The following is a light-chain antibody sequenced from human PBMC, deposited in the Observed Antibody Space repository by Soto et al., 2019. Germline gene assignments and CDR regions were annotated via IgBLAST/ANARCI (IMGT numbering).Light chain of an antibody. V-gene: IGLV2-23*01. CDR3: CSYAGSSTYV. Sequence: QSVLTQPASVSGSPGQSITISCTGTSSDVGSYSLVSWYQHHPGKAPKLMIYEGSKRPSWVSNRFSGSKSGNTASLTISGLQAEDEADYYCCSYAGSSTYVFGTGTKVTVL. CDR2: EGS. CDR1: SSDVGSYSL. J-gene: IGLJ1*01.